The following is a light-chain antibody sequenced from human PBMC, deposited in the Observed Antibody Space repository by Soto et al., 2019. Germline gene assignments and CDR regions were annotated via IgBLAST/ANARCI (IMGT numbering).Light chain of an antibody. V-gene: IGKV3-20*01. J-gene: IGKJ2*03. Sequence: DIVLTQSPGTLSLSPGERATLSCRASQSVDSRYLAWYQQKPGQDHRLVIHAVSRRATGIPDRFSGSGSGTDFSLSISRLEAEYFAEYYCHQYCSSTRYSFGQGTKLEIK. CDR3: HQYCSSTRYS. CDR1: QSVDSRY. CDR2: AVS.